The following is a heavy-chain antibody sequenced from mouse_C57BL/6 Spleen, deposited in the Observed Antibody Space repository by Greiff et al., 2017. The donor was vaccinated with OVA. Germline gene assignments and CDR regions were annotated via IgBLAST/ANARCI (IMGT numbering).Heavy chain of an antibody. D-gene: IGHD1-1*01. CDR3: SCATREFAY. CDR2: IDPETGGT. Sequence: QVQLKQSGAELVRPGASVTLSCKASGYTFTDYEMHWVKQTPVHGLEWIGAIDPETGGTAYDPKFQGKAILTADKSSSTAYLELRSLTSEDSAVDDCSCATREFAYWGQGTLVTVSA. J-gene: IGHJ3*01. V-gene: IGHV1-15*01. CDR1: GYTFTDYE.